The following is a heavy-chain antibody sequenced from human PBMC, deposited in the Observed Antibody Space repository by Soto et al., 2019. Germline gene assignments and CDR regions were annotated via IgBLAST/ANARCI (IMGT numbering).Heavy chain of an antibody. CDR1: GGSISSYY. CDR2: IYYSGST. CDR3: AGSGYSYGYLDY. Sequence: TSETLSLTCTVSGGSISSYYWSWIRQPPGKGLEWIGYIYYSGSTNYNPSLKSRVTISVDTSKNQFSLKLSSVTAADTAVYYCAGSGYSYGYLDYWGQGTLVTVSS. J-gene: IGHJ4*02. V-gene: IGHV4-59*01. D-gene: IGHD5-18*01.